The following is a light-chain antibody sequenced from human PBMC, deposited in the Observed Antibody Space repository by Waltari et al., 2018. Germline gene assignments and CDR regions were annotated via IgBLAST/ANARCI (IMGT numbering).Light chain of an antibody. Sequence: QPVLTQSPSTSASLGASVTLNCTLSSGHNNHAIATHQQQPEKGPRFLMKVNSDGRHSKGDGIPDRFSGSSSGTEWYLIISSLQSEDEADYYCQTWGTGTWVFGGGTRLTVL. V-gene: IGLV4-69*01. J-gene: IGLJ3*02. CDR1: SGHNNHA. CDR2: VNSDGRH. CDR3: QTWGTGTWV.